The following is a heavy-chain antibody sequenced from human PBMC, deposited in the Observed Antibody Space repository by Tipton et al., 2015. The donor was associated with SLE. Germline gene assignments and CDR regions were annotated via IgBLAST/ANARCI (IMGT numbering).Heavy chain of an antibody. CDR1: DDSISGYY. Sequence: TLSLTCTVSDDSISGYYWSWIRQPPGKGLEWIGYIGHSGSTNYNPSLNSRVTMSIDTSKNQFSLKLTSVTAADTAVYYCARQLGWGDPFAFDYWGRGTLVTVSP. J-gene: IGHJ4*02. CDR2: IGHSGST. D-gene: IGHD2-21*02. CDR3: ARQLGWGDPFAFDY. V-gene: IGHV4-59*08.